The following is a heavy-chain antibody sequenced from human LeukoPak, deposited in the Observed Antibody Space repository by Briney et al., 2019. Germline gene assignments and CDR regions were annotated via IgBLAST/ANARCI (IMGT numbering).Heavy chain of an antibody. V-gene: IGHV4-39*06. CDR1: GGSIRSSTDY. J-gene: IGHJ4*02. Sequence: ASETLSLTCTVSGGSIRSSTDYWGWIRQPPGKELEWIGSIYYSGSTNYNPSLKSRVTMSVDTSKNQFTLNLKSVTPEDTAVYYCARNLIPEQLVLNFWGQGTLVTVSS. CDR3: ARNLIPEQLVLNF. CDR2: IYYSGST. D-gene: IGHD6-13*01.